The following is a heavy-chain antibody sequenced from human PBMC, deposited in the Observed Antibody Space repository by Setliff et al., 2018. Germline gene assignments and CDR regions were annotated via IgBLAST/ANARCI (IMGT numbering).Heavy chain of an antibody. CDR3: ARDNRARHYMDV. Sequence: PSETLSLTCTVYGGSFSDYYWGWIRQSPGKRPEWIAEINQSGNTYYSPSLNSRVTISAGTSKNQFSLNLSSVTAADTAVYYCARDNRARHYMDVWGKGTTVTVSS. V-gene: IGHV4-34*01. CDR1: GGSFSDYY. J-gene: IGHJ6*03. CDR2: INQSGNT. D-gene: IGHD3-10*01.